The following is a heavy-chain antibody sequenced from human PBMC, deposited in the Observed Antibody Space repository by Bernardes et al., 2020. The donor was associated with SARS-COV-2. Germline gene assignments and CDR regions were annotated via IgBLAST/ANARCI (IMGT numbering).Heavy chain of an antibody. CDR2: ISGSGGST. CDR1: GFTFSSYA. J-gene: IGHJ6*02. Sequence: GGSLRLSCAASGFTFSSYAMSWARQAPGKGLEWVSVISGSGGSTYYADSVKGRFTVSRDNSKNTLYLQMNSLRAEDTAVYYCSKSYYHFWSAYEYGMDVWGQGTTVTVSS. CDR3: SKSYYHFWSAYEYGMDV. D-gene: IGHD3-3*01. V-gene: IGHV3-23*01.